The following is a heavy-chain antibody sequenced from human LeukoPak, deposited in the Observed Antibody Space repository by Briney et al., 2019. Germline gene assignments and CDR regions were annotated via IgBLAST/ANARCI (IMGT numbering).Heavy chain of an antibody. Sequence: PGGSLRLSCAASGFTFSSYSMNLVRQAPGKGLEWVSSISSSSSYIYYADSLKGRFTISRDNAKNSLYLQMNSLRAEDTAVYYCARVISRTTVVTPDAFAIWGQGTMVTVSS. CDR1: GFTFSSYS. V-gene: IGHV3-21*01. CDR2: ISSSSSYI. CDR3: ARVISRTTVVTPDAFAI. J-gene: IGHJ3*02. D-gene: IGHD4-23*01.